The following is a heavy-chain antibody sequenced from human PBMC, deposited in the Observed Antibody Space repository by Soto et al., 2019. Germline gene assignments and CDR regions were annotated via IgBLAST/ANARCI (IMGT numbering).Heavy chain of an antibody. CDR2: ISSSSSYT. J-gene: IGHJ4*02. CDR3: ARDHIHVVYAIGLSLYDY. Sequence: GGSLRLSCAASGFTFSDYYMSWIRQAPGKGLEWVSYISSSSSYTNYADSVKGRFTISRDNAKNSLYLQMNSLRAEDTAVYYCARDHIHVVYAIGLSLYDYWGQGTLVTVSS. CDR1: GFTFSDYY. V-gene: IGHV3-11*06. D-gene: IGHD2-8*02.